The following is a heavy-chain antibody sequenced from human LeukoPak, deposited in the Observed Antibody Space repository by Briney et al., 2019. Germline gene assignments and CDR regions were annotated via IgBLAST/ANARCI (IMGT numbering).Heavy chain of an antibody. J-gene: IGHJ6*04. CDR2: IKSKTDGGTT. D-gene: IGHD3-10*01. V-gene: IGHV3-15*01. Sequence: GGSLRLSCAASGFTFSNAWMSWVRQAPGKGLEWVGRIKSKTDGGTTDYAAPVKGRFTISRDDSKNTLYLQMNSLKTEDTAVYYCTSALGGFTMVRVRFYYYGMDVWGKGTTVAVSS. CDR3: TSALGGFTMVRVRFYYYGMDV. CDR1: GFTFSNAW.